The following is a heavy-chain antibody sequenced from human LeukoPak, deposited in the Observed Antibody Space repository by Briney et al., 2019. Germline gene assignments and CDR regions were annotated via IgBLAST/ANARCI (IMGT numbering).Heavy chain of an antibody. CDR3: ATPVATSDYYYYGVDV. CDR2: ISGSGGYT. D-gene: IGHD5-12*01. Sequence: PGGSLRLSCAASGFTFSSFVMSWVRQAPGKGLKWVSGISGSGGYTYYADSVKDRFTISRDNSKSTLYLQMTSLRAEDTAVYYCATPVATSDYYYYGVDVWGQGTTVTVSS. CDR1: GFTFSSFV. J-gene: IGHJ6*02. V-gene: IGHV3-23*01.